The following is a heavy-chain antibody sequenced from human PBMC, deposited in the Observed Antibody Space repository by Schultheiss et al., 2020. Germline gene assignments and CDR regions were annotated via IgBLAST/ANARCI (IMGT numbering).Heavy chain of an antibody. CDR2: ISYDGSNK. J-gene: IGHJ6*02. V-gene: IGHV3-30*04. CDR3: ARDSYGMDV. Sequence: GGSLRLSCAASGFTFSSYAMHWVRQAPGKGLEWVAVISYDGSNKYYADSVKGRFTISRDNSKNTLYLQMNSLRAEDTAVYYCARDSYGMDVWGQGTTVTVSS. CDR1: GFTFSSYA.